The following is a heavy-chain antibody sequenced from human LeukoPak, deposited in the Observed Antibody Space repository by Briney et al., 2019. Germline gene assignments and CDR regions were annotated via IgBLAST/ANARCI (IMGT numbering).Heavy chain of an antibody. CDR1: GFTFSDYY. V-gene: IGHV3-11*01. CDR3: AREVFVLPPTVISSSWYDY. J-gene: IGHJ4*02. D-gene: IGHD6-13*01. Sequence: GGSLRLSCAASGFTFSDYYMSWIRQAPGKGLEWVSYISSSGSTIYYADSVKGRFTISRDNAKNSLYLQMNSLRAEDTAVYYCAREVFVLPPTVISSSWYDYWGQGTLVTVSS. CDR2: ISSSGSTI.